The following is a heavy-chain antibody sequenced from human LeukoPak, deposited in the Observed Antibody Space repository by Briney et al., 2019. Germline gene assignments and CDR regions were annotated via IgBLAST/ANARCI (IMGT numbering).Heavy chain of an antibody. CDR3: AREGVSSSAFDY. CDR1: GGSISSHY. J-gene: IGHJ4*02. CDR2: IYYSGST. V-gene: IGHV4-59*11. Sequence: PSETLSLTCTVSGGSISSHYWRWIRQPPGKGVEWIGYIYYSGSTNYNPSLKSRVTISVDTSKNQFSLKLSSVTAADTAVYYCAREGVSSSAFDYWGQGTLVTVSS. D-gene: IGHD6-6*01.